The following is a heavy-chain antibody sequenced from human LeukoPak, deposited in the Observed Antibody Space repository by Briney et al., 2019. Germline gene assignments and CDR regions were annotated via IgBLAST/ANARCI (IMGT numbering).Heavy chain of an antibody. J-gene: IGHJ6*04. D-gene: IGHD3-3*01. Sequence: GASVKVSCKASGYTFTGYYMHWVRQAPGQGLEWMGWMNPSSGTAGYAQKFQGRVSLTRDTSISTAYMELSSLTSEDTAVYFCARGTNDDFWSCPLDVWGKGTTVTVSS. CDR1: GYTFTGYY. CDR2: MNPSSGTA. CDR3: ARGTNDDFWSCPLDV. V-gene: IGHV1-8*03.